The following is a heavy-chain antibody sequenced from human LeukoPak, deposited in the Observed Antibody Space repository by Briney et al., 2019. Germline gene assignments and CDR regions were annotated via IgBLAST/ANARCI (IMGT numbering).Heavy chain of an antibody. J-gene: IGHJ4*02. CDR3: ARESGGYFDY. CDR2: ISANNGHT. D-gene: IGHD2-8*02. V-gene: IGHV1-18*01. Sequence: ASVKVSCKASGGTFSSYGISWVRQAPGQGLEWMGWISANNGHTNYAQKLQGRVTMTTDASTTTAYMELRSLRSDDTAVYYCARESGGYFDYWGQGTLVTVSS. CDR1: GGTFSSYG.